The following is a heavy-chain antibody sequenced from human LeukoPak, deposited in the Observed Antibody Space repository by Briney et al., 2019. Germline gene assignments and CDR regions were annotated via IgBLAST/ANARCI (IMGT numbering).Heavy chain of an antibody. CDR1: GGSISSYY. J-gene: IGHJ4*02. CDR3: ARAGYYYDSSGYYGTPSIYDY. V-gene: IGHV4-4*07. D-gene: IGHD3-22*01. Sequence: PSETLSLTCTVSGGSISSYYWSWIRQPAGKGLEWIGRIYSSGTTHYNPSLKSRVTMSVDTSKNQFSLKLSSVTAADTAVYYCARAGYYYDSSGYYGTPSIYDYWGQGTLVTVSS. CDR2: IYSSGTT.